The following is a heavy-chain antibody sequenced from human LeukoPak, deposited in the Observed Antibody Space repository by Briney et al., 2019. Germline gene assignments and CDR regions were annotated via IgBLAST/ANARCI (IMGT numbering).Heavy chain of an antibody. CDR3: ARGLRAYYYYGMDV. CDR2: ISSNGGST. D-gene: IGHD3-3*01. V-gene: IGHV3-64*02. J-gene: IGHJ6*02. CDR1: GFTFSNHA. Sequence: GGSLRLSCAASGFTFSNHAMHWVRQAPGEGLEYVSAISSNGGSTYYADSVKGRFTISRDNSKNTLFLQMGSLRVEDMAVYYCARGLRAYYYYGMDVWGQGTTVTVSS.